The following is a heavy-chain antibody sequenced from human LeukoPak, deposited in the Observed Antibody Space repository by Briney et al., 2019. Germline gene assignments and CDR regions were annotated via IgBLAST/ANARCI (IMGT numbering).Heavy chain of an antibody. J-gene: IGHJ4*02. CDR2: INQGGSDK. Sequence: GGSLRLSCAASGFTFGGHWMSWVRQAPGKGLEWVANINQGGSDKYYVDSVKGRFTISRDNANNLQYLQMNSLRGEDTAVYYCTRDRSRAEDDWGQGTLVTVSS. D-gene: IGHD1-14*01. CDR1: GFTFGGHW. CDR3: TRDRSRAEDD. V-gene: IGHV3-7*01.